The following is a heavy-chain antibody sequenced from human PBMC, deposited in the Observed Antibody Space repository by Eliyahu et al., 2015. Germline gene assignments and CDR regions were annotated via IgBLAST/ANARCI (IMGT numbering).Heavy chain of an antibody. Sequence: QLQLQESGPGLVKPSETLSLTCTVSGGSISSTSYYWGWIRQPPGKGLEWIGGIYYSGGTYYNPSLKSRVTISVDTSKNQVSLKLSSVTAADTAVYYCARHGRDSFFQHWGQGTLVTVSS. CDR3: ARHGRDSFFQH. CDR2: IYYSGGT. CDR1: GGSISSTSYY. J-gene: IGHJ1*01. V-gene: IGHV4-39*01. D-gene: IGHD1-26*01.